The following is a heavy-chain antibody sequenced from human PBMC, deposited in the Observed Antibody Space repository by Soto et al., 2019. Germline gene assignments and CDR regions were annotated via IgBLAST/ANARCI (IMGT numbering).Heavy chain of an antibody. V-gene: IGHV4-31*03. CDR1: GDSISSGGYY. J-gene: IGHJ5*02. Sequence: QVKLQESGPGLVKPSQTLSLTCSVSGDSISSGGYYWNWIRQHPGKGLEWIGSIYYSGSTYYNPSLKSRVTILVDTSKNQFSLQLSSVTAADTAMYYCARDGALGYSGSNWFDPWGQGTLVTVSS. CDR3: ARDGALGYSGSNWFDP. D-gene: IGHD5-12*01. CDR2: IYYSGST.